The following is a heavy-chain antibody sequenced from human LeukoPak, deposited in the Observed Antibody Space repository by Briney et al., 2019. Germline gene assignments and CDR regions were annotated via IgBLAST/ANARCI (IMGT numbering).Heavy chain of an antibody. Sequence: GRSLRLSCAASGFTFDDYAMHWVRQAPRKGLEWVSGISWNSGSIGYADSVKGRFTISRDNAKNSLYLQMNSLRAEDTALYYCAKASCGEYAGYFDYWGQGTLVAVSS. V-gene: IGHV3-9*01. J-gene: IGHJ4*02. CDR1: GFTFDDYA. D-gene: IGHD4-17*01. CDR2: ISWNSGSI. CDR3: AKASCGEYAGYFDY.